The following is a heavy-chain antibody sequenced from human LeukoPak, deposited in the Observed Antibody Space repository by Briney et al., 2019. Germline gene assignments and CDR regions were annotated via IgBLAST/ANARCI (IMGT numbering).Heavy chain of an antibody. Sequence: SETLSLTCSVSGGSISSSSHFWGWIRQPPGKGLEWIGSIYYSGNAYYNPSLKSRVTMSVDTSKNHFSLKVTSVTAADTAMYYCARHENIVVVASATAFDYWGQGTLVTVSS. V-gene: IGHV4-39*01. CDR1: GGSISSSSHF. CDR2: IYYSGNA. CDR3: ARHENIVVVASATAFDY. J-gene: IGHJ4*02. D-gene: IGHD2-15*01.